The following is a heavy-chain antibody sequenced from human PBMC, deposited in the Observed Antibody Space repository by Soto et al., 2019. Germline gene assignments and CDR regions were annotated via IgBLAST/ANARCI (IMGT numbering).Heavy chain of an antibody. V-gene: IGHV3-23*01. CDR3: AIFFLSRSGIRDLFDF. Sequence: GGSLRLSCAAYRFTFSDYAMSWVRQAPGKGLEWVSVIGGDGGSPYYADSVKGRFTVSRDNSKNTLYLQMDSLRAEDTAVYYCAIFFLSRSGIRDLFDFCGQGTTVPVSS. J-gene: IGHJ3*01. CDR1: RFTFSDYA. CDR2: IGGDGGSP. D-gene: IGHD6-25*01.